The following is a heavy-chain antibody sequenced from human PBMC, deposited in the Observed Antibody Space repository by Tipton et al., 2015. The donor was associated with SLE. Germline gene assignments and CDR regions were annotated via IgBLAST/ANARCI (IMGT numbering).Heavy chain of an antibody. CDR3: TTRPDY. V-gene: IGHV3-15*01. CDR1: RFTVSNYY. J-gene: IGHJ4*02. D-gene: IGHD6-25*01. CDR2: IRSQTDGGTT. Sequence: SLRLSCAASRFTVSNYYMSWVRQAPGKGLEWVGRIRSQTDGGTTDYGAPVKGRFTISRDDSKNTLYLQMNSLKTEDTAVYYCTTRPDYWGQGTLVTVSS.